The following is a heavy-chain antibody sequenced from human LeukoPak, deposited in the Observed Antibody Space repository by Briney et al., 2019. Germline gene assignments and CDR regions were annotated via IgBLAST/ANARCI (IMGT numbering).Heavy chain of an antibody. V-gene: IGHV1-69*04. J-gene: IGHJ5*02. D-gene: IGHD6-13*01. CDR1: GGTFSSYA. Sequence: SVKVSCKASGGTFSSYAISWVRQAPGQGLEWMGRIIPILGIANYAQKFQGRVTITADKSTSTAYMELSSLRSEDTAVYYCARDRGKAAADWFDPWGQGTLVTVSS. CDR2: IIPILGIA. CDR3: ARDRGKAAADWFDP.